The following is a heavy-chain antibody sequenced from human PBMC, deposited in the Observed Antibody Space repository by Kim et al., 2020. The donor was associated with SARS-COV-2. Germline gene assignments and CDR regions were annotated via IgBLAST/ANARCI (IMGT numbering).Heavy chain of an antibody. Sequence: SETLSLTCTVSGGSISSGSYYWSWIRQPAGKGLEWIGRIYTSGSTNYNPSLKSRVTISVDTSKNQFSLKLSSVTAADTAVYYCARGPYRYYVILTGYYSYYGMDVWGQGTTVTVSS. CDR1: GGSISSGSYY. CDR2: IYTSGST. V-gene: IGHV4-61*02. CDR3: ARGPYRYYVILTGYYSYYGMDV. D-gene: IGHD3-9*01. J-gene: IGHJ6*02.